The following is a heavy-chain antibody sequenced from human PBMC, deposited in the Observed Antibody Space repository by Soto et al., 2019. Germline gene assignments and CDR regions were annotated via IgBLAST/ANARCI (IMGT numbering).Heavy chain of an antibody. CDR3: ASRIVATETFDY. J-gene: IGHJ4*02. CDR2: IYYAGST. D-gene: IGHD5-12*01. Sequence: QVRLQESGPGLVKPSETLSLTCTVSGGSLNSDYWNWMRQPPGRGLVGMCFIYYAGSTKYNPSLISRVTISVDTYKIQFSLPVTSVTSADTAGYYCASRIVATETFDYWSQGTLVTVSS. V-gene: IGHV4-59*08. CDR1: GGSLNSDY.